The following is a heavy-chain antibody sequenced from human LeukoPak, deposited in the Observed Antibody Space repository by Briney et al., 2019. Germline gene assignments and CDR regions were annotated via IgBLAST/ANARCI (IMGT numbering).Heavy chain of an antibody. V-gene: IGHV4-4*07. CDR3: ARDYKFPPMDSSYYFSMDV. J-gene: IGHJ6*03. D-gene: IGHD3-10*01. Sequence: SGTRSINCTVSCDSLSRYSWSWIRQPAGKGLECIGHIYTTGSTDYNPSLKSRVTILLDKSRKELSLKLTSVTAADTAVYYCARDYKFPPMDSSYYFSMDVWGKGTAVTVSS. CDR1: CDSLSRYS. CDR2: IYTTGST.